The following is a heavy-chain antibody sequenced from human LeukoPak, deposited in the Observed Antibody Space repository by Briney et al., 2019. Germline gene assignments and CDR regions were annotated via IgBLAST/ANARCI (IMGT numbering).Heavy chain of an antibody. CDR2: IYYSGST. J-gene: IGHJ4*02. V-gene: IGHV4-59*01. CDR3: ARVQQLWSLDY. Sequence: PSETLSLTCTVSGGSISSYYWSWIRQPPGEGLEWIGYIYYSGSTNYNPSLKSRVTISVDTSKNQFSLKLSSVTAADTAVYYCARVQQLWSLDYWGQGTLVTVSS. CDR1: GGSISSYY. D-gene: IGHD5-18*01.